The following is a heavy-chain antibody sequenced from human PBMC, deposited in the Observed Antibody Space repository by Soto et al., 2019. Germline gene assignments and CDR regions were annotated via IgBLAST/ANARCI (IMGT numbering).Heavy chain of an antibody. V-gene: IGHV4-34*01. Sequence: QVQLQQWGAGLLKPSETLSLTCAVYGGSFSGYYWSWIRQPPGKGLEWIGEINHSGSTNYNPSLKSRVTISVDTSKNQFSLKLSSVTAADTVVYYCASGSSGYDSSGAAVGFHYWGQGTLVTVSS. CDR2: INHSGST. D-gene: IGHD3-22*01. CDR1: GGSFSGYY. CDR3: ASGSSGYDSSGAAVGFHY. J-gene: IGHJ4*02.